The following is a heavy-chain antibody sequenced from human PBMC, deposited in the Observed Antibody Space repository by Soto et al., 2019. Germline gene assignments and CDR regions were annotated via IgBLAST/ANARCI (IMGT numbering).Heavy chain of an antibody. CDR1: GFTFSSYW. V-gene: IGHV3-74*01. D-gene: IGHD3-10*01. CDR2: INGNGSST. CDR3: AKDFNYYGSGSYHTNWFDP. Sequence: GGSLRLSCAASGFTFSSYWMHWVRQAPGKGLVWVSRINGNGSSTSYADSVKGRFTISRDNSKNTLYLQMNSLRAEDTAVYYCAKDFNYYGSGSYHTNWFDPWGQGTLVTVSS. J-gene: IGHJ5*02.